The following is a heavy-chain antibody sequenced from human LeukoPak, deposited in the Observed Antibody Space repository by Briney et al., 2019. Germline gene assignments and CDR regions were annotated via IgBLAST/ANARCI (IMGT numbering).Heavy chain of an antibody. D-gene: IGHD3-22*01. CDR2: INPNSGGT. J-gene: IGHJ4*02. Sequence: ASVKVSCKASGYTFTGYYMHWVRQAPGQGLEWMGWINPNSGGTNYAQKFQGRVTMTRDTSISTAYMELSRLRSDDTAVYYCARGADSSGYYSNFDYWGQGTLVTVSS. CDR3: ARGADSSGYYSNFDY. CDR1: GYTFTGYY. V-gene: IGHV1-2*02.